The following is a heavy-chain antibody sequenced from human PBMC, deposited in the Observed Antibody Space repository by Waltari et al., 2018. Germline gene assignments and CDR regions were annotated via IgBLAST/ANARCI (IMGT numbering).Heavy chain of an antibody. CDR2: ISRRESA. CDR1: GGSISDTSYF. J-gene: IGHJ4*02. D-gene: IGHD3-10*01. Sequence: QLQLQESGPGLVKPSETLFLTCNVPGGSISDTSYFWGWVRQPPGKGLEWIGSISRRESALYKSSLTSRATISVDTSKNQFSLKLSSVTAADTAVYYCAREPMVRGEWYFDYWGQGTLVTVSS. CDR3: AREPMVRGEWYFDY. V-gene: IGHV4-39*07.